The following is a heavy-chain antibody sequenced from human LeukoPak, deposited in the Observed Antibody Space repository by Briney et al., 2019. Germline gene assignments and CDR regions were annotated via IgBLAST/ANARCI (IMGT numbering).Heavy chain of an antibody. CDR2: IIPIFGTA. CDR3: ARLSSGTRDAFDI. V-gene: IGHV1-69*13. J-gene: IGHJ3*02. CDR1: GGTFSSYA. D-gene: IGHD3-10*01. Sequence: ASVKVSCKASGGTFSSYAISWVRQAPGQGLEWMGGIIPIFGTANYAQKFQGRVTITADESTSTAYMELSSLRSEDTAVYYCARLSSGTRDAFDIWGQGTMVTVSS.